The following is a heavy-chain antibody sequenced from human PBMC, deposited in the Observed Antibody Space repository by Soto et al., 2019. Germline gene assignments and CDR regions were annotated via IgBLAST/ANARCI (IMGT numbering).Heavy chain of an antibody. CDR3: ARAPGYCSSTSCSDY. D-gene: IGHD2-2*01. V-gene: IGHV4-4*02. CDR1: GGSISSSNW. CDR2: IYHSGST. Sequence: PSETLSLTCAVSGGSISSSNWWSWVRQPPGKGLEWIGEIYHSGSTNYNPSLKSRVTISVDKSKNQFSLKLSSVTAADTAVYYCARAPGYCSSTSCSDYWGQGTLVTVSS. J-gene: IGHJ4*02.